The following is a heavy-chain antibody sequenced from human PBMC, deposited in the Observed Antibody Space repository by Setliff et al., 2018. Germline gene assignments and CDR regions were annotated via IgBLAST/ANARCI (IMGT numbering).Heavy chain of an antibody. CDR3: ARDGGGDSDAFDI. CDR1: GYTFTGYY. CDR2: INPSSGAT. V-gene: IGHV1-2*06. J-gene: IGHJ3*02. Sequence: ASVKVSCKASGYTFTGYYMYWVRQAPGQGLEWMGRINPSSGATIYAQKFQGRVTMTSDTSISTAYMELGRLRSDDTAVYFCARDGGGDSDAFDIWGQGIMGTVSS. D-gene: IGHD3-16*01.